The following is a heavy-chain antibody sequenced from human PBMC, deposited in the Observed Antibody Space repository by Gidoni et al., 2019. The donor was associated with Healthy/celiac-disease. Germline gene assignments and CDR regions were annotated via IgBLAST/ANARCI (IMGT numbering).Heavy chain of an antibody. CDR1: GFPFSSYG. V-gene: IGHV3-33*01. CDR3: ARNGLYSSSFNYYYYYMDV. D-gene: IGHD6-13*01. CDR2: IWYDGSNK. Sequence: QVQPVVSGGGVVHPGRSLRLSCDASGFPFSSYGLHWVRLAPGKGLEWVAVIWYDGSNKYYADSVKGRFTISRDNSKNTLYLQMNSLRAEDTAVYYCARNGLYSSSFNYYYYYMDVWGKGTTVTVSS. J-gene: IGHJ6*03.